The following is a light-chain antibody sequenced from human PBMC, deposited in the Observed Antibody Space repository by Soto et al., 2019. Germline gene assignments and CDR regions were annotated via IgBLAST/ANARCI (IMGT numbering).Light chain of an antibody. V-gene: IGLV1-36*01. CDR1: SSNIGSNP. J-gene: IGLJ1*01. Sequence: QSVLTQPPSVSEAPRQRVTISCAGTSSNIGSNPVNWYQQLPGRAPKLLIYYDDMLPSGVSDRFSGSKSGTSASLAISGLQSEDEADYYCAAWYDSLKRPVFGTGTKLTVL. CDR2: YDD. CDR3: AAWYDSLKRPV.